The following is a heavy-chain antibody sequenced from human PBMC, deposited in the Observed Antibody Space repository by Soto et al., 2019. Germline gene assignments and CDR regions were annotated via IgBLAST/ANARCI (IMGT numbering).Heavy chain of an antibody. J-gene: IGHJ3*02. CDR1: GFTFSSYG. CDR3: ARAGCGSGGSCRIDSVETDAFDI. D-gene: IGHD2-15*01. Sequence: QVQLVESGGGVVQPGRSLRLSCAASGFTFSSYGMHWVRQAPGKGLEWVAVIWYDGSNKYYADSVKGRFTISRDNSKNTLYLQMNSLRAEDTAVYYCARAGCGSGGSCRIDSVETDAFDIWGQGTMVTVSS. CDR2: IWYDGSNK. V-gene: IGHV3-33*01.